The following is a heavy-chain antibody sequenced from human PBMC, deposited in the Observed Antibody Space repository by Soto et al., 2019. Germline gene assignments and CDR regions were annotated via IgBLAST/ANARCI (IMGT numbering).Heavy chain of an antibody. D-gene: IGHD5-18*01. J-gene: IGHJ3*01. V-gene: IGHV3-11*01. CDR2: ISSSGSTI. CDR1: GFIFSDYY. CDR3: ARDRLPLRQGYSYGLN. Sequence: GGSLSLSCAASGFIFSDYYMSWIRQAPGKGLEWVSYISSSGSTIYYADSVKGRCTISRDNAKNSLYLQMNSLRAEDTAVYYCARDRLPLRQGYSYGLNWGQGTMVTVSS.